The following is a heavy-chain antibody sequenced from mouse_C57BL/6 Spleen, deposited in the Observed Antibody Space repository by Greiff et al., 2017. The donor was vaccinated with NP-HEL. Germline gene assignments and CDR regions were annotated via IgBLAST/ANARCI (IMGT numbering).Heavy chain of an antibody. D-gene: IGHD2-12*01. CDR1: GYTFTSYW. Sequence: QVQLQQPGAELVKPGASVKLSCKASGYTFTSYWMHWVKQRPGQGLEWIGIIHPNSGSTNYNEKFKSKATLTVDKSSSTAYMQLSSLTSEDSAVYSCAREGGSYDGDFDYWGQGTTLTVSS. V-gene: IGHV1-64*01. CDR3: AREGGSYDGDFDY. J-gene: IGHJ2*01. CDR2: IHPNSGST.